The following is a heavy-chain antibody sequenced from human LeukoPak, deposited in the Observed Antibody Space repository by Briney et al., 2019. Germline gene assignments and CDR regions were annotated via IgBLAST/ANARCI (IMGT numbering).Heavy chain of an antibody. CDR3: ARVILTRDSSGYSSYYMDV. CDR1: GYSISSGYY. J-gene: IGHJ6*03. CDR2: IYHSGST. Sequence: SETLSLTCTVSGYSISSGYYWGWIRQPPGKGLEWIGSIYHSGSTYYNPSLKSRVTISVDTSKNQFSLKLSSVTAADTAVYYCARVILTRDSSGYSSYYMDVWGKGTTVTVSS. D-gene: IGHD3-22*01. V-gene: IGHV4-38-2*02.